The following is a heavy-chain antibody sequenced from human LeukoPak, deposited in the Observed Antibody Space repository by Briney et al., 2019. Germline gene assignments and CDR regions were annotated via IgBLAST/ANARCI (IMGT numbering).Heavy chain of an antibody. CDR1: GXSFTSYW. CDR3: ARQYYFDY. J-gene: IGHJ4*02. V-gene: IGHV5-51*01. CDR2: IYPGDSDP. Sequence: GESLKISCKGSGXSFTSYWIAWVRQMPGKGLEWMGIIYPGDSDPKYSPSFQGQVTISADKSISTAYLQWSSLKASDSAIYYCARQYYFDYWGQGTLVTVSS.